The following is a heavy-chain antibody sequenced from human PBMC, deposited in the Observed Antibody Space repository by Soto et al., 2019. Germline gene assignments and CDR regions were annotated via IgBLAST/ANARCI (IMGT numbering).Heavy chain of an antibody. CDR3: AKLPGDSWGYFDY. CDR2: ITSSGGII. V-gene: IGHV3-23*01. CDR1: GFTFSSYA. J-gene: IGHJ4*02. D-gene: IGHD2-21*02. Sequence: EVQLLESGGGLVQPGGSLILSCAASGFTFSSYAMSWVRQAPGKGLEWVSAITSSGGIIYYADSVKGRFTISRDNSKNTLYLQMNSLGAEETAVYVCAKLPGDSWGYFDYWGQGTMVTVSS.